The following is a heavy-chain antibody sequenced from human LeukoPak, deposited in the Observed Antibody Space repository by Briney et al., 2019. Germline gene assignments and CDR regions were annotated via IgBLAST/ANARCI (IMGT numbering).Heavy chain of an antibody. CDR2: INPNSGGT. CDR3: ARDNDSRDPPHFDY. J-gene: IGHJ4*02. D-gene: IGHD3-16*01. V-gene: IGHV1-2*02. Sequence: GASVKVSCKASGYSFTDKYMHWVRQAPGQGLEWMGWINPNSGGTNYAQKFQGRVTMTTDTSMSTAYMELSRLTSDDTAVYYCARDNDSRDPPHFDYWGQGTLVTVSS. CDR1: GYSFTDKY.